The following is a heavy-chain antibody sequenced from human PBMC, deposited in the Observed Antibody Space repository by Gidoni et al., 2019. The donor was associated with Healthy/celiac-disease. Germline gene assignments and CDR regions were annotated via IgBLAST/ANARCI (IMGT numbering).Heavy chain of an antibody. CDR3: ARVRTVTYWYFDL. CDR2: IYTSGST. CDR1: GGSISSGSYY. V-gene: IGHV4-61*02. J-gene: IGHJ2*01. Sequence: QVQLQESGPGLVKPSQTLSLPCTVSGGSISSGSYYWSWIRQPAGKGLEWIGRIYTSGSTNYNPSLKSRVTISVDTSKNQFSLKLSSVTAADTAVYYCARVRTVTYWYFDLWGRGTLVTVSS. D-gene: IGHD4-17*01.